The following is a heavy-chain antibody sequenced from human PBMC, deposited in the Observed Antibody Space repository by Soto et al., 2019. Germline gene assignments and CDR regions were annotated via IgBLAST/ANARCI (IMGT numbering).Heavy chain of an antibody. Sequence: GGSLRLSCAASGFTFSSYAMSWVRQAPGKGLEWVSAISGSGGSTYYADSVKGRFTISRDNSKNTLYLQMNSLRAEDTAVYYCAKDQTGYYYYYMDVWGKGTTVTVSS. CDR3: AKDQTGYYYYYMDV. CDR1: GFTFSSYA. V-gene: IGHV3-23*01. J-gene: IGHJ6*03. CDR2: ISGSGGST.